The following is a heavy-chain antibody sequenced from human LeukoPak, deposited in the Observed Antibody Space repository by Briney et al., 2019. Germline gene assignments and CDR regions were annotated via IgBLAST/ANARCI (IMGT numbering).Heavy chain of an antibody. V-gene: IGHV3-43D*04. Sequence: GGSLRLSCAASGFTFDAYAMHCVRQAPGKGLEWVSLISWDGGITYYADSVKGRFTISRDNSKNSLYLQMNSLRAEDTALYYCGKGGWTPYYDFDYWGQGTLVTVSS. D-gene: IGHD3-22*01. CDR1: GFTFDAYA. CDR3: GKGGWTPYYDFDY. J-gene: IGHJ4*02. CDR2: ISWDGGIT.